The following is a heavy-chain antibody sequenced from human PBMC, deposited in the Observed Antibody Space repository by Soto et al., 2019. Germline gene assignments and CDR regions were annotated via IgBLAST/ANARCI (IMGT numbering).Heavy chain of an antibody. CDR2: ISGSGDST. J-gene: IGHJ4*02. D-gene: IGHD2-2*02. CDR3: AKGTVPAAIRRDYFDY. V-gene: IGHV3-23*01. Sequence: QTXASLRLSCAASGFTFSTYAMSWVRQAPGKGLEWVSAISGSGDSTYYADSVKGRFTISRDNSKNTLYLQMNSLRAEDTAVYYCAKGTVPAAIRRDYFDYWGQGTLVTVSS. CDR1: GFTFSTYA.